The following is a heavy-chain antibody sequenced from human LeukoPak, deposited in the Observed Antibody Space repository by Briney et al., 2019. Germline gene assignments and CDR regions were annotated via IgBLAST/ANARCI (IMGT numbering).Heavy chain of an antibody. CDR3: ARVVDYEPFDAFDI. CDR2: ISSSSSYI. J-gene: IGHJ3*02. Sequence: PGGSLRLSCAASGFTFSSYSMNEVRQAPGKGLEWVSSISSSSSYIYYADSVKGRFTISRDNAKNSLYLQMNSLRAEDTAVYYCARVVDYEPFDAFDIWGQGTMVTVSS. CDR1: GFTFSSYS. D-gene: IGHD3-16*01. V-gene: IGHV3-21*01.